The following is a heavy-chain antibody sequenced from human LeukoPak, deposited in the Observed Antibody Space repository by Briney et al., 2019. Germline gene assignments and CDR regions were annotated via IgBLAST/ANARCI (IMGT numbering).Heavy chain of an antibody. CDR2: ISYSGST. CDR3: ASNTGTVFDY. V-gene: IGHV4-59*01. Sequence: SETLSLTCTVSGDSMSSYYWSWIRQPPGKGLEWIAYISYSGSTKYNPSLQNRVTISLDLSKHQFSLNLTSVTAADTAVYHCASNTGTVFDYWGQGALVTVSS. D-gene: IGHD7-27*01. CDR1: GDSMSSYY. J-gene: IGHJ4*02.